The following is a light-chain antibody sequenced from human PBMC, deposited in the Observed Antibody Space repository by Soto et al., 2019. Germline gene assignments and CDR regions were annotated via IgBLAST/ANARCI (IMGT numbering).Light chain of an antibody. CDR2: YDD. V-gene: IGLV1-36*01. CDR1: SSNIGNNA. CDR3: AAWDDSLNGSYV. Sequence: QPVLSQPPSVSDAPRQRVTISCSGSSSNIGNNAVNWYQQLPGKAPKLLIYYDDLLPSGVSDRFSGSKSGTSASLAISGLQSEDEADYYCAAWDDSLNGSYVFGTGTKLTVL. J-gene: IGLJ1*01.